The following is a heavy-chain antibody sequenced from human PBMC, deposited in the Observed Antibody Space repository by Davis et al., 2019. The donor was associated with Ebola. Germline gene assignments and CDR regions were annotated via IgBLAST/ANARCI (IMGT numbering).Heavy chain of an antibody. Sequence: GESLKISCKGSGYSFTSYWIGWVRQMPGKGLEWMGIIYPGDSDTRYSPSFQGQVTISADKSISTAYLQWSSLKASDTAMYYCARALVVVVPAAEGYYYYMDVWGKGTTVTVSS. CDR3: ARALVVVVPAAEGYYYYMDV. CDR1: GYSFTSYW. CDR2: IYPGDSDT. V-gene: IGHV5-51*01. J-gene: IGHJ6*03. D-gene: IGHD2-2*01.